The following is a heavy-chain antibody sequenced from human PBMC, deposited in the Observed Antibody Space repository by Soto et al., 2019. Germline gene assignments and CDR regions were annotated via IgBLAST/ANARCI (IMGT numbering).Heavy chain of an antibody. V-gene: IGHV5-51*01. D-gene: IGHD1-7*01. Sequence: GESVKISWNGSGYSFCNYWMGWVGQMPGKGLEWMGFILPGSPHPPSSPSFQAPFPISAYKSISTPYLHWSSLKASDTAISSCPTLSLDLTKAPLYYYPMDVCGQGTTVTVSS. CDR3: PTLSLDLTKAPLYYYPMDV. CDR2: ILPGSPHP. CDR1: GYSFCNYW. J-gene: IGHJ6*02.